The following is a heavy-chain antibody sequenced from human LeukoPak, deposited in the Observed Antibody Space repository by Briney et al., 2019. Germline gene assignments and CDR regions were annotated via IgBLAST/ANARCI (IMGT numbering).Heavy chain of an antibody. V-gene: IGHV4-59*12. CDR1: GGSISSYY. CDR2: IYYSGTT. D-gene: IGHD3-22*01. Sequence: PSETLSLTCTVSGGSISSYYWSWIRQPPGKGLEWIGYIYYSGTTNYNPSLKSRVTISVDTSKNQFSLKLSSVTAADTAVYYCASRYYYDSSGYFLRYWGQGTLVTVSS. CDR3: ASRYYYDSSGYFLRY. J-gene: IGHJ4*02.